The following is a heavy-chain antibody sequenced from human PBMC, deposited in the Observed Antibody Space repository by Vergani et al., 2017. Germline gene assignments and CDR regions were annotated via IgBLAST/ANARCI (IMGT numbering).Heavy chain of an antibody. V-gene: IGHV4-31*03. J-gene: IGHJ2*01. Sequence: QVQLQESGPGLVKPSQTLSLTCTVSGGSISSGGYYWSWIRQHPGKGLEWIGYIYYSGSTYYNPSLKSRVTISVDTSKNQFSLKLSSVTAADAAVYYCASSPSTRYRWYFDLWGRGTLVTVSS. CDR1: GGSISSGGYY. D-gene: IGHD1-26*01. CDR3: ASSPSTRYRWYFDL. CDR2: IYYSGST.